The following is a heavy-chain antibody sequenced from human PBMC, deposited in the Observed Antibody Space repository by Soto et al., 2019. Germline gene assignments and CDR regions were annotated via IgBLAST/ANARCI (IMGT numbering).Heavy chain of an antibody. Sequence: QVQLQESGPGLVKPSETLSLTCTVSGGSISSYYWSWIRQPPGKGLEWIGYIYYSGSTNYNPSLKSRVTISVDPSKNQFSLKLSSVTAADTAVYYCARLVTTGLDIDYWGQGTLVTVSS. CDR1: GGSISSYY. D-gene: IGHD4-17*01. CDR2: IYYSGST. V-gene: IGHV4-59*08. J-gene: IGHJ4*02. CDR3: ARLVTTGLDIDY.